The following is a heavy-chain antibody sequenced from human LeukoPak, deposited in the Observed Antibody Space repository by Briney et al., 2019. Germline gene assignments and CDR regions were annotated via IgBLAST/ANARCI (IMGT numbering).Heavy chain of an antibody. J-gene: IGHJ4*02. V-gene: IGHV4-34*01. D-gene: IGHD1-26*01. CDR3: ARRLAVGATLGY. Sequence: SETLSLTCAVYGGSFSGYYWSWIRQPPGEGLEWIGEINHSGSTNYNPSLKSRVTISVDTSKNQFSLKLSSVTAADTAVYYCARRLAVGATLGYWGQGTLVTVSS. CDR1: GGSFSGYY. CDR2: INHSGST.